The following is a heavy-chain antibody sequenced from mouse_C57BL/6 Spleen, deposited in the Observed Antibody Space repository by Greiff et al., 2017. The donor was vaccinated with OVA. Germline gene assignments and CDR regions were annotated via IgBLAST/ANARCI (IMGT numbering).Heavy chain of an antibody. Sequence: VQLQQSGAELVKPGASVKMSCKASGYTFTSYWITWVKQRPGQGLEWIGDIYPGSGSTNYNEKFKSKATLTVDTSSSTAYMQLSSLTSEDSAVYYCARSYGSSTYAMDYWGQGTSVTVSS. CDR1: GYTFTSYW. CDR2: IYPGSGST. D-gene: IGHD1-1*01. V-gene: IGHV1-55*01. CDR3: ARSYGSSTYAMDY. J-gene: IGHJ4*01.